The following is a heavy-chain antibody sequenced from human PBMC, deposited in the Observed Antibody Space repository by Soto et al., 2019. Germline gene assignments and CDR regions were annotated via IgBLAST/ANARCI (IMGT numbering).Heavy chain of an antibody. Sequence: GGSLRLSCAASGFTFSSYGMHWVRQAPGKGLEWVAVISYDGSNKYYADSVKGRFTISRDNSKNTLYLQMNSLRAEDTAVYYCAKDRGITIFGVVTAPYGMDVWGQGTTVTVSS. CDR3: AKDRGITIFGVVTAPYGMDV. V-gene: IGHV3-30*18. CDR2: ISYDGSNK. D-gene: IGHD3-3*01. J-gene: IGHJ6*02. CDR1: GFTFSSYG.